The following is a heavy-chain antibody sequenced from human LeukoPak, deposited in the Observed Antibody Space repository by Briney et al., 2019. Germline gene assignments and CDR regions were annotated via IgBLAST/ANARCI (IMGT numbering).Heavy chain of an antibody. V-gene: IGHV4-30-4*01. D-gene: IGHD6-13*01. CDR3: ARDLQQLVQQGVYYYYGMDV. CDR2: IYYSGST. CDR1: GGSISSGDYY. J-gene: IGHJ6*02. Sequence: SETLSLTCTVSGGSISSGDYYWSWIRQPPGKGLEWIGYIYYSGSTYYNPSLKSRVTISVDTSKNQFSLKLSSVTAADTAVYYCARDLQQLVQQGVYYYYGMDVWGQGTTVTVSS.